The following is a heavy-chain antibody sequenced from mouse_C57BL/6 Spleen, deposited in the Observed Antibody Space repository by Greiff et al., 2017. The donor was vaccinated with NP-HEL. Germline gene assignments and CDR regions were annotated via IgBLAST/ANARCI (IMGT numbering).Heavy chain of an antibody. Sequence: QVQLQQPGAELVRPGSSVKLSCKASGYTFTSYWMHWVKQRPIQGLEWIGNIDPSDSETHYNQKFKDKATLTVDKSSSTAYMQLSSLTSEDSAVYYCARLDGNYWYFDVWGTGTTVTVSS. CDR2: IDPSDSET. D-gene: IGHD2-1*01. CDR1: GYTFTSYW. J-gene: IGHJ1*03. CDR3: ARLDGNYWYFDV. V-gene: IGHV1-52*01.